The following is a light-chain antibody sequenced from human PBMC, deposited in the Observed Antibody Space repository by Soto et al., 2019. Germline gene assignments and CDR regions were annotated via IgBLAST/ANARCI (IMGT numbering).Light chain of an antibody. CDR3: CSYAGSKTLV. CDR1: SSDVGGYNY. V-gene: IGLV2-11*01. CDR2: DVN. J-gene: IGLJ3*02. Sequence: QSALTQPRSVSGSPGQSATIACTGTSSDVGGYNYVSWYQQHPGKAPKLMIYDVNNRPSGVPDRFSGSKSGNTASLTISGLQAEDEADYYCCSYAGSKTLVFGGGTQLTVL.